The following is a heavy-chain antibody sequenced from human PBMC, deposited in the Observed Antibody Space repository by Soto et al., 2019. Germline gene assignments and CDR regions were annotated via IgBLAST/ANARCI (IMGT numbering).Heavy chain of an antibody. J-gene: IGHJ4*02. V-gene: IGHV1-18*01. D-gene: IGHD1-26*01. Sequence: QVQLMQSGAEVKKPGASVKVSCKASGYTFTSSGFSWVRQAPGQGLEWMAWISAYNGETHYAQKFQGRVTMTTDTPTSTSYMELRSLRSDDTAVYYCARDSGSYMYVSDWGQGTLVTVSS. CDR2: ISAYNGET. CDR1: GYTFTSSG. CDR3: ARDSGSYMYVSD.